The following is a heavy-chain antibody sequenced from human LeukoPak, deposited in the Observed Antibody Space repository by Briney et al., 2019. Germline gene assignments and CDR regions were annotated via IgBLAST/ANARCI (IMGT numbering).Heavy chain of an antibody. CDR1: GFLFRDYG. CDR3: ARDSPAGTSWRSEPTFDY. CDR2: IKEEGRTT. V-gene: IGHV3-7*04. D-gene: IGHD2-2*01. J-gene: IGHJ4*02. Sequence: GMSLRLSCETSGFLFRDYGMHWVRQAPGKGLEWVADIKEEGRTTYYVDSVKGRFTISRDNAKNTLYLQMNSLRAEDTAVYYCARDSPAGTSWRSEPTFDYWGQGTLVTVSS.